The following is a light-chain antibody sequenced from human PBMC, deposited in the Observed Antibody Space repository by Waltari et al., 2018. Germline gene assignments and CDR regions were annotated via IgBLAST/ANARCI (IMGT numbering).Light chain of an antibody. Sequence: QSVLIQPPSASGPPGQRVTLSCSGSNSNIGRKAINWYQQRPGTAPKLLMSGYDQRPSGVPDRFSGSKSGTSASLAISGLQSEDEADYYCSAWDDSLNGPIFGGGTKLTVL. V-gene: IGLV1-44*01. CDR1: NSNIGRKA. CDR2: GYD. J-gene: IGLJ2*01. CDR3: SAWDDSLNGPI.